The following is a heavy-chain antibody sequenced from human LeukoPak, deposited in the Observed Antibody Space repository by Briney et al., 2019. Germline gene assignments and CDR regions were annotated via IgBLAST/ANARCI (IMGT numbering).Heavy chain of an antibody. CDR3: ARGSSGYVDAFDI. D-gene: IGHD5-12*01. Sequence: QTGGSLSLSCAASGFTFSSYAMHWVRQAPGKGLEWVAVISYDGSNKYYADSVKGRFTISRDNSKNTLYLQMNSLRADDTAVYYCARGSSGYVDAFDIWGQGTMVTVSA. CDR1: GFTFSSYA. J-gene: IGHJ3*02. V-gene: IGHV3-30*04. CDR2: ISYDGSNK.